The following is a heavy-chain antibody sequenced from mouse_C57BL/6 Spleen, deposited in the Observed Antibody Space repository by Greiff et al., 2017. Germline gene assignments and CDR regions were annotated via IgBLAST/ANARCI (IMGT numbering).Heavy chain of an antibody. Sequence: EVKLMESGPGLVKPSQSLSLTCSVTGYSITSGYYWNWIRQFPGNKLEWMGYISYDGSNNYNPSLKNRISITRDTSKNQFFLKLNSVTTEDTATYYCARDPYYYGDFDYWGQGTTLTVSS. D-gene: IGHD1-1*01. CDR3: ARDPYYYGDFDY. CDR1: GYSITSGYY. V-gene: IGHV3-6*01. CDR2: ISYDGSN. J-gene: IGHJ2*01.